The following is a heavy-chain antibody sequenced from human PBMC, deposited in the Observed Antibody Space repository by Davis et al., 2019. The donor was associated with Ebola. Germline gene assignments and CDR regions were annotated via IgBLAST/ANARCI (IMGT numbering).Heavy chain of an antibody. CDR3: ASGQLEYQLLSGWFDP. D-gene: IGHD2-2*01. Sequence: SVKVSCKASGFTFSSSALQWVRQARGQRLEWIGWIVVGSGKMNYAQKFQGRVTITADKSTSTAYMELSSLRFEDTAVYYCASGQLEYQLLSGWFDPWGQGTLVTVSS. CDR2: IVVGSGKM. V-gene: IGHV1-58*01. J-gene: IGHJ5*02. CDR1: GFTFSSSA.